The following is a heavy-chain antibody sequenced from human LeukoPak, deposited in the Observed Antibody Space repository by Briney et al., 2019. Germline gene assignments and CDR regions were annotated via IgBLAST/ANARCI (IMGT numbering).Heavy chain of an antibody. CDR3: ARIEWERLGRAFDI. CDR2: IYSAGAT. CDR1: GFTFSSYS. J-gene: IGHJ3*02. D-gene: IGHD1-26*01. Sequence: GGSLRLSCAASGFTFSSYSMNWVRQAPGKGLEWVSSIYSAGATHYAESVKGRFTISRDNSKNTLYLQMNSLRAEDMAVYYCARIEWERLGRAFDIWGQGTMVTVSS. V-gene: IGHV3-53*01.